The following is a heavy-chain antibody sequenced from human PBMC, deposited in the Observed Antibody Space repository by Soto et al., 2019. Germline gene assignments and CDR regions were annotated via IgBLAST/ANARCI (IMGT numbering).Heavy chain of an antibody. J-gene: IGHJ6*02. CDR2: ISAYNGNT. V-gene: IGHV1-18*01. Sequence: ASVKVSCKASGYTFTSYGISWVRQAPGQGLEWMGWISAYNGNTNYAQKPQGRVTMTTDTSTSTAYMELSSLRSEDTAVYYCAGGSYFVDYYYGMDVWGQGTTVTVSS. CDR1: GYTFTSYG. D-gene: IGHD1-26*01. CDR3: AGGSYFVDYYYGMDV.